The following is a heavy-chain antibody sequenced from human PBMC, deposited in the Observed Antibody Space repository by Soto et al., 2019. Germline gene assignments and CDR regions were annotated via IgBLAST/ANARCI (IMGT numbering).Heavy chain of an antibody. CDR1: GGTFSSYA. J-gene: IGHJ6*02. CDR2: IIPIFGTA. CDR3: AKDLPYCRSTSCYRLDYYYYGMDV. V-gene: IGHV1-69*06. D-gene: IGHD2-2*02. Sequence: QVQLVQSGAEVKKPGSSVKVSCKASGGTFSSYAISWVRQAPGQGLEWMGGIIPIFGTANYAQKFQGRVTITADKSTSTAYRERSSLRSEDTAGYYCAKDLPYCRSTSCYRLDYYYYGMDVWGQGTTVTVSS.